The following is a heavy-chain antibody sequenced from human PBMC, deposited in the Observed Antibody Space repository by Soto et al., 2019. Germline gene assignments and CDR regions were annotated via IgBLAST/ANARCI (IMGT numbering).Heavy chain of an antibody. J-gene: IGHJ4*02. CDR2: IYAGGGT. CDR1: GFIVSTNY. V-gene: IGHV3-53*01. Sequence: EVQLVESGGGLIQPGGSLRLSCAGSGFIVSTNYMSWVRQVPGKGLEWVSVIYAGGGTDYVDSVKGRFTISRDNSKNTLYLQMNNLRAEDTAVYYCARGADWGQGTRVTVSS. CDR3: ARGAD.